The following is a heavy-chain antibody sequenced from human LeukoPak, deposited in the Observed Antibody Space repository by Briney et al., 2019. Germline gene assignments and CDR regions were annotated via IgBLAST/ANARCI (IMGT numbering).Heavy chain of an antibody. CDR3: ARDGTYYDFWSGYSPYYFDY. V-gene: IGHV1-69*13. D-gene: IGHD3-3*01. CDR2: IIPIFGTA. Sequence: SVKVSCKASGGTFSSYAISWVRQASGQGLEWMGGIIPIFGTANYAQKFQGRVTITADESTSTAYMELSSLRSEDTAVYYCARDGTYYDFWSGYSPYYFDYWGQGTLVTVSS. CDR1: GGTFSSYA. J-gene: IGHJ4*02.